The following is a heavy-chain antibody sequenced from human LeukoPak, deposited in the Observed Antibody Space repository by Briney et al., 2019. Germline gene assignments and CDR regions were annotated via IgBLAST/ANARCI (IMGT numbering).Heavy chain of an antibody. Sequence: ASVKVSCKASGYTFTSYYMHWVRQAPGQGLEWMGIINPSGGSTSYAQKFQGRVTITADKSTSTAYMELSSLRSEDTAVYYCAVHSSRWYSGDYWGQGTLVTVSS. J-gene: IGHJ4*02. CDR3: AVHSSRWYSGDY. D-gene: IGHD6-13*01. CDR1: GYTFTSYY. V-gene: IGHV1-46*01. CDR2: INPSGGST.